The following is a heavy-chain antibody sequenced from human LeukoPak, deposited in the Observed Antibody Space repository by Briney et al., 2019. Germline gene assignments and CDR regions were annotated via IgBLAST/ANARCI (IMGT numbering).Heavy chain of an antibody. V-gene: IGHV1-69*04. CDR1: GGTFSRYA. J-gene: IGHJ6*02. CDR3: ARVPSGYTPNANYYYYGMDV. D-gene: IGHD5-12*01. Sequence: SVKVSCKASGGTFSRYAISWVRPAPGQGLEWMGRIIPIIGIVNYAQKFQGRVTITADKSTSTAYMELSSLRSEDTAVYYCARVPSGYTPNANYYYYGMDVWGQGTTVTVSS. CDR2: IIPIIGIV.